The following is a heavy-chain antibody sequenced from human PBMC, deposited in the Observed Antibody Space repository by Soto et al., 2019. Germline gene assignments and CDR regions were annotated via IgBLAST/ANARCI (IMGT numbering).Heavy chain of an antibody. Sequence: GGSLRLSCAASGFTFSSYAMSWVRQAPGKGLEWVSAISGSGGSTYYADSVKGRFTISRDNSKNTLYLQMNSLRAEDTAVYYYARHVDTAMVTGKFDHWGQGTLVTVSS. J-gene: IGHJ5*02. CDR3: ARHVDTAMVTGKFDH. V-gene: IGHV3-23*01. D-gene: IGHD5-18*01. CDR2: ISGSGGST. CDR1: GFTFSSYA.